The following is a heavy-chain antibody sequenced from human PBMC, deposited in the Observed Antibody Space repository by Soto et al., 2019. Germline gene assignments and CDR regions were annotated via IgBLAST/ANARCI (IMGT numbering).Heavy chain of an antibody. V-gene: IGHV4-59*08. D-gene: IGHD3-10*01. J-gene: IGHJ6*03. CDR3: AKHPTVRDYYFYYMDV. CDR1: GGSISSDY. CDR2: IYNSGKT. Sequence: PSETLSLTCTVSGGSISSDYWSWIRQPPGKGLEWIGYIYNSGKTNYNPSLKSRVTISVDTSKNQFSLKLSSVTAADTAVYYCAKHPTVRDYYFYYMDVWGKGTTVTVSS.